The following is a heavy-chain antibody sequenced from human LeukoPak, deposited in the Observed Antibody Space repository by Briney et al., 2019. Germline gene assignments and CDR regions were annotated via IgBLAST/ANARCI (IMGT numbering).Heavy chain of an antibody. V-gene: IGHV4-59*01. CDR3: ARVNSSGWYKYFQH. Sequence: SETVSLTCTVSGGSISSYYWRWIRQPPGKGREWLGYSYYSGSTNYNPSRKSRVTISVDTSKNQFSLKLSSVTAADTAVYYCARVNSSGWYKYFQHWGQGTLVTVSS. D-gene: IGHD6-19*01. CDR1: GGSISSYY. CDR2: SYYSGST. J-gene: IGHJ1*01.